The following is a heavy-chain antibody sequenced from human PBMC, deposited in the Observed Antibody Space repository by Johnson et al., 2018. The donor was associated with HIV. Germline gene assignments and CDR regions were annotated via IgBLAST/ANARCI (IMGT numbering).Heavy chain of an antibody. J-gene: IGHJ3*01. CDR2: IYSGGST. Sequence: VHLVESGGGLVQPGGSLRLSCPASGFTVSSNYMNWVRQAPGKGLEWVSIIYSGGSTYYADSVKGRFTISRDSSKNTVYLQMNNLRAEDTAVYNCARGVRGVIIDWGQGTMVAVSS. CDR1: GFTVSSNY. V-gene: IGHV3-66*01. CDR3: ARGVRGVIID. D-gene: IGHD3-10*01.